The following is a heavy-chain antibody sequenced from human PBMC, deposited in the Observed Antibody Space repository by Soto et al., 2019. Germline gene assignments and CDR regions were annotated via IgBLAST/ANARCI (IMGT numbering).Heavy chain of an antibody. CDR1: GGTFSSYA. D-gene: IGHD5-18*01. CDR3: ARVGYGYSYGHYYYGMDV. V-gene: IGHV1-69*06. CDR2: IIPIFGTA. Sequence: SVKVSCKASGGTFSSYAISWVRQAPGQGLEWMGGIIPIFGTANYAQKFQGRVTITADKSTSTAYMELSSLRSEDTAVYYCARVGYGYSYGHYYYGMDVWGQGTTVTVSS. J-gene: IGHJ6*02.